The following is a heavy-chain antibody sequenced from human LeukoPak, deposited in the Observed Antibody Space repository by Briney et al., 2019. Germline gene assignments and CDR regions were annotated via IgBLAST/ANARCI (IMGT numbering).Heavy chain of an antibody. D-gene: IGHD3-3*01. CDR1: GYSISSGYY. Sequence: PSETLSLTCTVSGYSISSGYYWGWIRQPPGKGLEWIGSIYHSGSTYYNPSLKSRVTISVDTSKNQFSLKLSSVTAADTAVYYCARDAYYDFWSGYSQTNDFDYWGQGTLVTVSS. CDR2: IYHSGST. V-gene: IGHV4-38-2*02. J-gene: IGHJ4*02. CDR3: ARDAYYDFWSGYSQTNDFDY.